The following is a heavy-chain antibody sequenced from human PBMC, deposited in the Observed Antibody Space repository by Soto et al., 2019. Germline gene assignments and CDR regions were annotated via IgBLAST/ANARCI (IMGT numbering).Heavy chain of an antibody. J-gene: IGHJ6*02. D-gene: IGHD3-9*01. Sequence: ASVKVSCKASGYTFTGYYMHWVRQAPGQGLEWMGWINPNSGGTNYAQKFQGWVTMTRDTSISTAYMELSRLRSDDTAVYYRARANYDILTGPLGYYYGMDVWGQGTTVTVSS. CDR1: GYTFTGYY. CDR2: INPNSGGT. CDR3: ARANYDILTGPLGYYYGMDV. V-gene: IGHV1-2*04.